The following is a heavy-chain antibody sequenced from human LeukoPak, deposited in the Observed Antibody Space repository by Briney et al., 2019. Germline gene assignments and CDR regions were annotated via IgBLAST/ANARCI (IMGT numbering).Heavy chain of an antibody. D-gene: IGHD5-12*01. CDR1: GGSISSGDYY. V-gene: IGHV4-39*07. Sequence: SETLSLTCTVSGGSISSGDYYWSWIRQPPGKGLEWIGSIYHSGSTYYNPSLKSRVTISVDTSKNQFSLKLSSVTAADTAVYYCARVATGFGLYYFDYWGQGTLVTVSS. CDR2: IYHSGST. J-gene: IGHJ4*02. CDR3: ARVATGFGLYYFDY.